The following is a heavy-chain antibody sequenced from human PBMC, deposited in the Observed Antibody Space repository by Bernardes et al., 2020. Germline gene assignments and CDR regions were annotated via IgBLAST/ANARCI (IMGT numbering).Heavy chain of an antibody. CDR3: ARDEGVIVVVVAATPEDYYYGMDV. CDR2: ISAYNGNT. CDR1: GYTFTSYG. Sequence: ASVKVSCKASGYTFTSYGISWVRQAPGQGLEWMGWISAYNGNTNYAQKLQGRVTMTTDTSTSTAYMELRSLRSDDTAVYYCARDEGVIVVVVAATPEDYYYGMDVWGQGTTVTVSS. V-gene: IGHV1-18*01. J-gene: IGHJ6*02. D-gene: IGHD2-15*01.